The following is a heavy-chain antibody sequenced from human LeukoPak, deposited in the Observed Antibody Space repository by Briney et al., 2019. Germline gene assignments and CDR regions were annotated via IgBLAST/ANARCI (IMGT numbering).Heavy chain of an antibody. CDR3: ARLGYCSGGRCLNDY. D-gene: IGHD2-15*01. Sequence: SETLSLTCTVYGGSFSGYCWSWIRQPPGKGLEWVGEINHSGSTNYNPSLKNRVTISVDTSKNQFSLKLSSVTAADTAVYYCARLGYCSGGRCLNDYWGQGTLVTVSS. CDR1: GGSFSGYC. J-gene: IGHJ4*02. V-gene: IGHV4-34*01. CDR2: INHSGST.